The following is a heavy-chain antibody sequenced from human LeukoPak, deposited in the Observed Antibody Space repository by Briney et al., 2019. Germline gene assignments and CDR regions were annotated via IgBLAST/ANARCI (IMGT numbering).Heavy chain of an antibody. CDR1: GGSISSYY. D-gene: IGHD3-16*01. CDR2: IYYSGST. V-gene: IGHV4-59*01. CDR3: ARGLIQHLNWFDP. Sequence: PSETLSLTCTVSGGSISSYYWSWIRQPPGKGLEWIGYIYYSGSTNYNPSLKSRVTISVDTSENQFSLKLSSVTAADTAVYYCARGLIQHLNWFDPWGQGTLVTVSS. J-gene: IGHJ5*02.